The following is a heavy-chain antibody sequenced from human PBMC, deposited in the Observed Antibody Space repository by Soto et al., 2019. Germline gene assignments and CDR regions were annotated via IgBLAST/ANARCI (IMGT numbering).Heavy chain of an antibody. D-gene: IGHD5-18*01. CDR1: GYTCTSYY. Sequence: EASLKVSCQASGYTCTSYYMHWVLQAPGQGLEWMGIINPSGGSTSYAQKFQGRVTMTRDTSTSTVYMELSSLRSEDTAVYYGARAFLLGSSYGSDYWGQRTLVSVSS. J-gene: IGHJ4*02. CDR2: INPSGGST. V-gene: IGHV1-46*03. CDR3: ARAFLLGSSYGSDY.